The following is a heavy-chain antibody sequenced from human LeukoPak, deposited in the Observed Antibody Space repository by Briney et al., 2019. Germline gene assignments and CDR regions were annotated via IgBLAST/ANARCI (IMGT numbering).Heavy chain of an antibody. J-gene: IGHJ5*02. CDR1: GYTFTSYD. V-gene: IGHV1-8*01. CDR2: MNPNSGNT. Sequence: ASVKVSCKASGYTFTSYDINWVRQATGQGLEWMGWMNPNSGNTGYAQKFQGRVTMTRNTSISTAYMELSSLRSEDTAVYYCAKAGPYGFWSGYYTGILDWFDPWGQGTLVTVSS. D-gene: IGHD3-3*01. CDR3: AKAGPYGFWSGYYTGILDWFDP.